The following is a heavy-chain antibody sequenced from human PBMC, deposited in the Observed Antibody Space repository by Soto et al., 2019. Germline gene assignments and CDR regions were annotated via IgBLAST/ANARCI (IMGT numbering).Heavy chain of an antibody. J-gene: IGHJ4*02. Sequence: EVQLLASGGGLVQPGGSLRLSCAASGFTFSSYAMTWVRQAPGKGLEWVSVISGSGGSTYYADSVKGRFTISRDNSKNTLYLQMNSLRAEDTAVYYCAKLRGSSSWYQDYWGQGTLVTVSS. CDR3: AKLRGSSSWYQDY. V-gene: IGHV3-23*01. CDR1: GFTFSSYA. D-gene: IGHD6-13*01. CDR2: ISGSGGST.